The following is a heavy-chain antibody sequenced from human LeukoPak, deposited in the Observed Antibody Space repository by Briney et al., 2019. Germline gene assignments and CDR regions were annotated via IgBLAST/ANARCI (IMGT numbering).Heavy chain of an antibody. V-gene: IGHV3-30*02. CDR3: AKDQITMVRGVDRGPDY. CDR2: IRYDGSNK. D-gene: IGHD3-10*01. Sequence: GGSLRLSCAASGFTFSSYEMNWVRQAPGKGLEWVAFIRYDGSNKYYADSVKGRFTISRDNSKNTLYLQMNSLRAEDTAVYYCAKDQITMVRGVDRGPDYWGQGTLVTVSS. CDR1: GFTFSSYE. J-gene: IGHJ4*02.